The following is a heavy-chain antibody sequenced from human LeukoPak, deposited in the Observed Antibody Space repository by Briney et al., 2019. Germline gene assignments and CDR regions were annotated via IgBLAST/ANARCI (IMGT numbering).Heavy chain of an antibody. CDR1: GGSVSSSSYY. CDR3: ARQTVVNPNFDY. Sequence: SETLSLTCTVSGGSVSSSSYYWGWIRQPPGKGLEWIGGIYYSGSTYYNPSLKSRVTISVDTSKNQFSLKLSSVTAADTAVYYCARQTVVNPNFDYWGQGTLVTVSS. CDR2: IYYSGST. V-gene: IGHV4-39*01. J-gene: IGHJ4*02. D-gene: IGHD4-23*01.